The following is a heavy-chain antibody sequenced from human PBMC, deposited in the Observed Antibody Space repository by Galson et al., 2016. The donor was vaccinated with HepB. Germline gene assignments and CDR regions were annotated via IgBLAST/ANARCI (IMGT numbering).Heavy chain of an antibody. CDR2: IWYDGSNK. CDR1: GFTFSRNG. CDR3: ASEAPILAPILDY. Sequence: SLRLSCAVSGFTFSRNGMHWVRQAPGKGLEWVAVIWYDGSNKYHADSVKGRFTISRDNSKNTLYLQMNSLRAEDTAVYYCASEAPILAPILDYWGQGTLVTVSS. V-gene: IGHV3-33*01. D-gene: IGHD5-24*01. J-gene: IGHJ4*02.